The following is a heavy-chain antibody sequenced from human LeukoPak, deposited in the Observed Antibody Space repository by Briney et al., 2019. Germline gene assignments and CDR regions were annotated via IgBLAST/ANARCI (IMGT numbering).Heavy chain of an antibody. CDR2: ISYDGSNK. CDR1: GFTFSSYA. V-gene: IGHV3-30-3*01. CDR3: ARRTRDDAFDI. Sequence: GGSLRLSCAASGFTFSSYAMHWVRQAPGKGLEWVAVISYDGSNKYYADSVKGRFTISRDNAKNSLYLQMNSLRAEDTAVYYCARRTRDDAFDIWGQGTMVTVSS. D-gene: IGHD2-8*01. J-gene: IGHJ3*02.